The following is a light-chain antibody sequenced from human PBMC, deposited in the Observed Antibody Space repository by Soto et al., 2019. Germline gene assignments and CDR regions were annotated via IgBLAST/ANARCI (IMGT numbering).Light chain of an antibody. J-gene: IGLJ3*02. V-gene: IGLV2-11*01. CDR3: FSYAGTCAWV. CDR1: SSDVGGYNY. CDR2: DVS. Sequence: QFALTQPRSVSGSPGQSVTISCTGTSSDVGGYNYVSWYQHHPGQAPELMIYDVSKRPAGGPDRFSGAKSRNPASPTLSGLQAEDEADYYCFSYAGTCAWVFGGGTKVTVL.